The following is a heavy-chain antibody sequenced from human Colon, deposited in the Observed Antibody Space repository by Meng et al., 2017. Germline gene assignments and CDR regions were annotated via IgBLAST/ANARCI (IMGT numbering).Heavy chain of an antibody. Sequence: QVQLPQSGPGLVKPSETPSPTCPVLGGSIGSYYWSWIRQPPGKGLEWIGYIYYSGSTNYNPSLKSRVTVSLDTSRNQFSLNLTSVTAADTAVYFCAKSPYRVRAVMIPDWFDSWGQGTLVTVSS. CDR2: IYYSGST. V-gene: IGHV4-59*12. J-gene: IGHJ5*01. CDR1: GGSIGSYY. CDR3: AKSPYRVRAVMIPDWFDS. D-gene: IGHD3-10*01.